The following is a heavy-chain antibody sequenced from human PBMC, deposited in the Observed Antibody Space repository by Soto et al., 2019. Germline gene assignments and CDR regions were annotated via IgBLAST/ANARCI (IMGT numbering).Heavy chain of an antibody. D-gene: IGHD2-15*01. CDR2: IVVGSGNT. V-gene: IGHV1-58*01. J-gene: IGHJ3*02. CDR1: GFTFSRSA. Sequence: GASVKVSCKTSGFTFSRSAVQWVRQARGRRLEWMGWIVVGSGNTKYAQKFQERVTITRDMSTSTAHMELSSLISEDTAVYYCAAELYSGGSCCSFDIWGQGTMVTVSS. CDR3: AAELYSGGSCCSFDI.